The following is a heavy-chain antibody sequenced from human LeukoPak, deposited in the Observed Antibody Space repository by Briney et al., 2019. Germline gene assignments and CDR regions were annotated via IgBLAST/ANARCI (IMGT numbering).Heavy chain of an antibody. D-gene: IGHD5-12*01. Sequence: ASVTVSCTASGYTFTSYDINWVRQATGQGLEWMGWMNPNSGNTGYAQKFQGRVTMTRNTSISTAYMELSSLRSEDTAVYYCARRIRSVGLPFDYWAQGTLVTVSS. V-gene: IGHV1-8*01. CDR1: GYTFTSYD. CDR2: MNPNSGNT. J-gene: IGHJ4*02. CDR3: ARRIRSVGLPFDY.